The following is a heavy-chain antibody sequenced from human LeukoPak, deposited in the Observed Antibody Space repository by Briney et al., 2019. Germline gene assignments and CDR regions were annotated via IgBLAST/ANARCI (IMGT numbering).Heavy chain of an antibody. D-gene: IGHD5-24*01. CDR2: IYYSGST. Sequence: SETLSLTCTVSGGSISSYYWSWIRQPPGKGLEWIGYIYYSGSTNYNPSLKSRVTISVDTSKNQFSLKLSSVTAADTAVYYCARAEGEATSAFDIWGQGTMVTVSS. CDR3: ARAEGEATSAFDI. CDR1: GGSISSYY. J-gene: IGHJ3*02. V-gene: IGHV4-59*01.